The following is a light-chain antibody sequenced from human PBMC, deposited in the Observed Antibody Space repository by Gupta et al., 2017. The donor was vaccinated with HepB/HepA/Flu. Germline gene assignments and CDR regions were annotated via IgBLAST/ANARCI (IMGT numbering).Light chain of an antibody. Sequence: IVFTQYPAPLSLSPGERATLSCRASQSVSSYLAWYQQKPGQAPRLLVYDASNRATGIPARFSGSGSGTDFTLTISSLEPEDFAVYYCQQRSNWPLTFGGGTKVEIK. J-gene: IGKJ4*01. CDR1: QSVSSY. CDR3: QQRSNWPLT. V-gene: IGKV3-11*01. CDR2: DAS.